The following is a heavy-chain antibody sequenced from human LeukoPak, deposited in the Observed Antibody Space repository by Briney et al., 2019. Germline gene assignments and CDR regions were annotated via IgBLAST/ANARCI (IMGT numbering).Heavy chain of an antibody. CDR1: GGSISSGDYY. CDR2: IYYSGST. V-gene: IGHV4-30-4*01. D-gene: IGHD3-10*01. CDR3: ARQDYYGSGSYSPAPLDY. J-gene: IGHJ4*02. Sequence: SETLSLTCTVSGGSISSGDYYWSWIRQPPGKGLEWIGYIYYSGSTYYNPSLKSRITISVDTSKNQFSLKVSSVTAADTAVYYCARQDYYGSGSYSPAPLDYWGQGTLVTVSS.